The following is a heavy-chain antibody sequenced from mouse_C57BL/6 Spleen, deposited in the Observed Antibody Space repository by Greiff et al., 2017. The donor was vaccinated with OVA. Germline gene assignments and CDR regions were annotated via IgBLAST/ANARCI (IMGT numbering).Heavy chain of an antibody. J-gene: IGHJ2*01. CDR2: ISSGSSTI. CDR1: GFTFSDYG. CDR3: ARSTGTEVDY. Sequence: DVMLVESGGGLVKPGGSLKLSCAASGFTFSDYGMHWVRQAPEKGLERVAYISSGSSTIYYADTVKGRFTISRDNAKNTLFLQMTSLRSEDTAMYYCARSTGTEVDYWGQGTTLTVSS. V-gene: IGHV5-17*01. D-gene: IGHD4-1*01.